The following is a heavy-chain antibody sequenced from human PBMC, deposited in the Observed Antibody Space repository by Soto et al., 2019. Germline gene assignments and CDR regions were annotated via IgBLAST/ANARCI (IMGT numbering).Heavy chain of an antibody. Sequence: EVQLLESGGGLVQPGGSLRLSCAASGFTFSSYGLNWVRQAPGKGLEWVSVISDSGTTYYADSVKGRFTISRDNSKNTLNLQMSSLRAADTAVYYCGGISVGSWGQGTLVTVSS. CDR2: ISDSGTT. CDR3: GGISVGS. CDR1: GFTFSSYG. J-gene: IGHJ5*02. V-gene: IGHV3-23*01. D-gene: IGHD6-19*01.